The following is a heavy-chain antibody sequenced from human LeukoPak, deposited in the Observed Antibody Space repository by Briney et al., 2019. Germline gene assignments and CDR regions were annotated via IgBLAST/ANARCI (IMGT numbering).Heavy chain of an antibody. CDR2: ISYDGNNK. CDR1: GFTLSSYA. J-gene: IGHJ4*02. D-gene: IGHD3-10*01. V-gene: IGHV3-30*01. Sequence: GGSLRLSCAASGFTLSSYAMHWVRQAPGKGLEWVAVISYDGNNKYYADSVKGRFTISRDNSKNTLYLQMNSLRAEDTAVYYCASEEVGGPEVRGFFRDYWGQGTLVTVSS. CDR3: ASEEVGGPEVRGFFRDY.